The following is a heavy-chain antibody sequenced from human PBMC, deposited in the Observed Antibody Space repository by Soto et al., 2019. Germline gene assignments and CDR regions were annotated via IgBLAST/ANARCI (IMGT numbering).Heavy chain of an antibody. CDR1: GGSISSYY. CDR3: ARDRSKSSGFDY. Sequence: ETLSLTCTVSGGSISSYYWSWIRQPPGKGLEWIGYIYYSGSTNYNPSLKSRVTISVDTSKNQFSLKLSSVTAADTAVYYCARDRSKSSGFDYWGQGTLVTVSS. V-gene: IGHV4-59*01. CDR2: IYYSGST. J-gene: IGHJ4*02. D-gene: IGHD6-19*01.